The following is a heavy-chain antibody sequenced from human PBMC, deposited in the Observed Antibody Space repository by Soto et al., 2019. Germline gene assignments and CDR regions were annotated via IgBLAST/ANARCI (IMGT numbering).Heavy chain of an antibody. CDR1: GGSISSYY. J-gene: IGHJ5*02. CDR3: ARAHDSITMVRPQFDP. V-gene: IGHV4-59*01. Sequence: SETLSLTCTVSGGSISSYYWSWIRQPPGKGLEWIGYIYYSGSTNYNPSLKSRVTISVDTSKNQFSLKLSSVTAADTAVYYCARAHDSITMVRPQFDPWGQGTLVTVSS. D-gene: IGHD3-10*01. CDR2: IYYSGST.